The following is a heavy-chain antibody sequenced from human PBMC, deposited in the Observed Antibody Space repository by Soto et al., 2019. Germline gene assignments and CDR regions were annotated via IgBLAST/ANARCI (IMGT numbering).Heavy chain of an antibody. J-gene: IGHJ4*02. CDR3: ARDRGGSSSFDY. CDR1: GFTVSSNY. V-gene: IGHV3-53*01. Sequence: GSLRLSCAASGFTVSSNYMSWVRQAPGKGLEWVSVIYSGGSTYYADSVKGRFTISRDNSKNTLYLQMNSLRAEDTAVYYCARDRGGSSSFDYWGQGTLVTVSS. D-gene: IGHD2-15*01. CDR2: IYSGGST.